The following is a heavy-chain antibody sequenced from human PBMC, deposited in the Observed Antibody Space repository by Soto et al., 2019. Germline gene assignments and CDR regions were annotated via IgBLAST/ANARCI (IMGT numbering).Heavy chain of an antibody. D-gene: IGHD3-22*01. J-gene: IGHJ3*02. CDR1: GYTFTSYY. Sequence: ASVKVSCKASGYTFTSYYMHWVRQAPGQGLEWMGIINPSGGSTSYAQKFQGRVTMTRNTSTSTVYMELSSLRSEDTAVYYCARGGAIVVVIMSAFDIWGQGTMVTVSS. CDR2: INPSGGST. CDR3: ARGGAIVVVIMSAFDI. V-gene: IGHV1-46*01.